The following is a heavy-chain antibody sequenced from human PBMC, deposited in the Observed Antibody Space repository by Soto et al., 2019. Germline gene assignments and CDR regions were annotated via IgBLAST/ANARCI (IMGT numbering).Heavy chain of an antibody. CDR3: ARQPGGSSRTHYYYYYMDV. CDR1: GGSISSSSYY. D-gene: IGHD1-26*01. CDR2: IYYSGST. J-gene: IGHJ6*03. Sequence: PSETLSLTCTVSGGSISSSSYYWGWIRQPPGKGLEWIGSIYYSGSTYYNPSLKSRVTISVDTSKNQFSLKLSSVTAADTAVYYCARQPGGSSRTHYYYYYMDVWGKGTTVTVSS. V-gene: IGHV4-39*01.